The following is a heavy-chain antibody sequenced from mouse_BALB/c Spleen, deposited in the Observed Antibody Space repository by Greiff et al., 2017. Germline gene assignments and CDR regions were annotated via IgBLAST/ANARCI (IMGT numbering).Heavy chain of an antibody. CDR3: ARSYYYGSRPYWYFDV. D-gene: IGHD1-1*01. CDR2: ISSGSSTI. CDR1: GFTFSSFG. V-gene: IGHV5-17*02. Sequence: DVHLVESGGGLVQPGGSRKLSCAASGFTFSSFGMHWVRQAPEKGLEWVAYISSGSSTIYYADTVKGRFTISRDNPKNTLFLQMTSLRSEDTAMYYCARSYYYGSRPYWYFDVWGAGTTVTVSS. J-gene: IGHJ1*01.